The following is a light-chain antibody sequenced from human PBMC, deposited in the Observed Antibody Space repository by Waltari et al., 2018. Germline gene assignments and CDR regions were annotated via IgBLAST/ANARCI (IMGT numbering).Light chain of an antibody. CDR1: QDISNY. V-gene: IGKV1-33*01. Sequence: DIQMTQSPSSLSASLGDRVTITCQASQDISNYLNWYQQKPGKAPKPLIYDASNLETGVPSRFSGSGSGTDFTFTISSLQPEDIATYYCQQYDNLPPLTFGGGTKVEIK. CDR2: DAS. J-gene: IGKJ4*01. CDR3: QQYDNLPPLT.